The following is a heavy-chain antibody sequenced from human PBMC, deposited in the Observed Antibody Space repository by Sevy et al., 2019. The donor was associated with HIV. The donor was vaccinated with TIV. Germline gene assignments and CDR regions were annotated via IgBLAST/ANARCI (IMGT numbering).Heavy chain of an antibody. V-gene: IGHV3-7*03. Sequence: GGSLRLSCVASGFTFSNFWMSWVRQAPGKGLEWVANIKRDGSERYYVDSVKGRFSISRDNAKNSLFLQMNSLRAEDTALYYCARDCSSTTCLWGLDVWGQGTTVTVSS. CDR2: IKRDGSER. D-gene: IGHD2-2*01. J-gene: IGHJ6*02. CDR1: GFTFSNFW. CDR3: ARDCSSTTCLWGLDV.